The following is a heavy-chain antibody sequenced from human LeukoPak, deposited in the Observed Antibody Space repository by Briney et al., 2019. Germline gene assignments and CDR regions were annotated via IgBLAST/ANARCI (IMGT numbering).Heavy chain of an antibody. V-gene: IGHV3-30*04. D-gene: IGHD2-15*01. CDR1: GFTLSSYA. J-gene: IGHJ4*02. CDR2: ISYDRSNK. Sequence: GGSQRLSCAASGFTLSSYAMHWVRQAPGKGLEWVAVISYDRSNKYYADSVKGRFTISRDNSKNTLYLQMNSLRAEDTAVYYCARDSQGRYCSGRSCYGGRFDYWGQGTLVTVSS. CDR3: ARDSQGRYCSGRSCYGGRFDY.